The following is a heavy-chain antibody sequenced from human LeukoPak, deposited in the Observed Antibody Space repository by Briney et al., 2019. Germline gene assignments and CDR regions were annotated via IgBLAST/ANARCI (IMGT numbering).Heavy chain of an antibody. CDR1: GGSISSYY. D-gene: IGHD1-1*01. J-gene: IGHJ2*01. V-gene: IGHV4-4*07. Sequence: SETLSLTCTVSGGSISSYYWSWIRQPAGKGLEWIGRIYTSGSTNYNPSLKSRVTMSVDTSKNQFSLKLSSVTAADTAVYYCASFWNLGWYFDLWGRGTLVTVSS. CDR3: ASFWNLGWYFDL. CDR2: IYTSGST.